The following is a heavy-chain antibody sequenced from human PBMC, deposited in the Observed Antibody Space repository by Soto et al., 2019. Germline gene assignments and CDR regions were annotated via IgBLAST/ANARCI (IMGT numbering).Heavy chain of an antibody. CDR2: IIPVFQTA. CDR3: ARGGSGYTWFNEF. CDR1: GGLFSSYP. V-gene: IGHV1-69*01. J-gene: IGHJ4*02. D-gene: IGHD3-22*01. Sequence: SVKISCKASGGLFSSYPISWVRQVPGQGLEWMGGIIPVFQTAYYTQRFQGRVTITADESTNTAYMELSSLRSEDTAIYYCARGGSGYTWFNEFWGQGTLVTVSS.